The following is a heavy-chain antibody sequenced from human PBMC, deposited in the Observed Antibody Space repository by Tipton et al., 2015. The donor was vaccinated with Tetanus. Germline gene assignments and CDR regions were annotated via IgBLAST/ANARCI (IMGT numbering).Heavy chain of an antibody. CDR2: ISASGST. Sequence: TLSLTCAVSGESFSGHYWSWIRQAPGKGLEWVGEISASGSTNYNPSLESRITMSVDTTKKRNSLRLASLMAADAAVYFCARSIAAAAVWPYDFWGQGTLVTVTS. CDR1: GESFSGHY. V-gene: IGHV4-34*01. J-gene: IGHJ4*02. D-gene: IGHD6-13*01. CDR3: ARSIAAAAVWPYDF.